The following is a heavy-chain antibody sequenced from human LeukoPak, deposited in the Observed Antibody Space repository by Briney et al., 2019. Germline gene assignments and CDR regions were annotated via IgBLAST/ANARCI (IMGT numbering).Heavy chain of an antibody. CDR1: GGSFSGYY. D-gene: IGHD6-13*01. CDR2: INHSGST. J-gene: IGHJ6*03. CDR3: ARVRAAAGTGYYYYYYMDV. V-gene: IGHV4-34*01. Sequence: SETLSLTCAVYGGSFSGYYWSWIRQPPGKGLEWIGEINHSGSTNYNPSLKSRVTISVDTSKNQSSLKLSSVTAADTAVYYCARVRAAAGTGYYYYYYMDVWGKGTTVTVSS.